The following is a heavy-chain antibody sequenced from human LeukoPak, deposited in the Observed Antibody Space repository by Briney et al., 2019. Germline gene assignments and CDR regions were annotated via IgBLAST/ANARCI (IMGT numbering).Heavy chain of an antibody. D-gene: IGHD2-2*01. CDR3: ARDPGVGHCTSPSCYGYFQH. CDR1: GASISSGSYN. Sequence: SETLSLTCTVSGASISSGSYNWGWIRQSPGKGLEWIGSIYFSGSTYYNPSLKSRLSISVDTSKNQFSLKLSSVTAADTAVYYCARDPGVGHCTSPSCYGYFQHWGQGTLVTVSS. CDR2: IYFSGST. V-gene: IGHV4-39*07. J-gene: IGHJ1*01.